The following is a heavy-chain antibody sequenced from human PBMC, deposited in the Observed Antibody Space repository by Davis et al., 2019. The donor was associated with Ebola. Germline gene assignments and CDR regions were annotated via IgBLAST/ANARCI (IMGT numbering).Heavy chain of an antibody. CDR2: IYYSGST. V-gene: IGHV4-59*08. J-gene: IGHJ4*02. D-gene: IGHD6-6*01. CDR1: GGSISSYY. CDR3: ASHPAFVKYSSSRSAYDY. Sequence: SETLSLTCTVSGGSISSYYWSWIRQPPGKGLEWIGYIYYSGSTNYNPSLKSRVTISVDTSKNQFSLKLSSVTAADTAVYYCASHPAFVKYSSSRSAYDYWGQGTLVTVSS.